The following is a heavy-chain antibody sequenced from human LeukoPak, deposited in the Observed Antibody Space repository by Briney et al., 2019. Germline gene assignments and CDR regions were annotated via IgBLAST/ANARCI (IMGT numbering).Heavy chain of an antibody. CDR2: ISYSGST. D-gene: IGHD2-15*01. CDR3: ARSVNIVVEYYFDY. CDR1: GGSISSSSYF. Sequence: SETLSLTCTVSGGSISSSSYFWGWIRQPPGKGLEWIGSISYSGSTYYNPSLKSRVTISVGTSKNQFSLKLNSVTAADTAVYYCARSVNIVVEYYFDYWGQGTLVTVSS. V-gene: IGHV4-39*01. J-gene: IGHJ4*02.